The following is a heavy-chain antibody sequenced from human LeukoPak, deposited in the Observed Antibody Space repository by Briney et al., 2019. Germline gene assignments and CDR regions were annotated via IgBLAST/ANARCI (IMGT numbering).Heavy chain of an antibody. CDR1: GFTFSIAW. D-gene: IGHD3-3*01. V-gene: IGHV3-7*01. CDR2: IKKDGSEE. CDR3: VRESDFWSGPGIGRPLDV. J-gene: IGHJ6*03. Sequence: GGSLRLSCAASGFTFSIAWVNWVRQTPGKGLEWVANIKKDGSEEFYVDSVKGRFTISRDNAKNSLYLQVNSLRAEDTAVYYCVRESDFWSGPGIGRPLDVWGNGTTVTVSS.